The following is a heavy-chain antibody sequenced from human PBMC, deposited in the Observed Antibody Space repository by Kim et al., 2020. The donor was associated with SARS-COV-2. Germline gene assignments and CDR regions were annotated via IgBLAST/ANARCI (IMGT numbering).Heavy chain of an antibody. J-gene: IGHJ4*02. V-gene: IGHV3-30*02. CDR3: AKDPLQFLGGPYPGDF. D-gene: IGHD3-3*01. Sequence: SVKGRCTISRDNSKNPLYLQMNSLRAEDTAVYYCAKDPLQFLGGPYPGDFWGQGTLVTVSS.